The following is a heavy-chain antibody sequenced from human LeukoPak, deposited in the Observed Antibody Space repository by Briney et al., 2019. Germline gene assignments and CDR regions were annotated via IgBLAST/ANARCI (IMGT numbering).Heavy chain of an antibody. V-gene: IGHV3-30*04. Sequence: GGSLRLSCAASGFTFSSYAMHWVRQAPGKGLEWVAVISYDGSNKYYADSVKGRFTISRDNSKNTLYLQMNSLRAEDTAVYYCARSDYGDVYYYYGMDVWGQGTTVTVSS. CDR1: GFTFSSYA. CDR2: ISYDGSNK. CDR3: ARSDYGDVYYYYGMDV. J-gene: IGHJ6*02. D-gene: IGHD4-17*01.